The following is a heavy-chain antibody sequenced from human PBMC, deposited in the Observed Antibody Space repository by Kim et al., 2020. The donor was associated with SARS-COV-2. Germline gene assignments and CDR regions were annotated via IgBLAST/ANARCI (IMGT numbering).Heavy chain of an antibody. CDR3: ARDVTERGWFDP. CDR2: INHSGST. CDR1: GGSFSGYY. Sequence: SETLSLTCAVYGGSFSGYYWSWIRQPPGKGLEWIGEINHSGSTNYNPSLKSRVTISVDTSKNQFSLKLSSVTAADTAVYYCARDVTERGWFDPWGQGTLVTVSS. J-gene: IGHJ5*02. D-gene: IGHD1-20*01. V-gene: IGHV4-34*01.